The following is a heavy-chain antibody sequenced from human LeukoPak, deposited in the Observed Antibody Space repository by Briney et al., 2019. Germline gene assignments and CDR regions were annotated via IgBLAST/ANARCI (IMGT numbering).Heavy chain of an antibody. CDR2: INHSGST. V-gene: IGHV4-34*01. CDR3: ATGRIVGATRWFDP. J-gene: IGHJ5*02. D-gene: IGHD1-26*01. Sequence: SETLSLTCAVYGGSFSGYYWSWIRQPPGKGLEWIGEINHSGSTNYNPSLKSRVTISVDTSKNQFSLKLSSVTAADTAVYYCATGRIVGATRWFDPWGQGTLVTISS. CDR1: GGSFSGYY.